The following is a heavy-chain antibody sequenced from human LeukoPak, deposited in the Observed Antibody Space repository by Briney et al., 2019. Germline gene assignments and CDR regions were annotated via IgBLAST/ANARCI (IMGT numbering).Heavy chain of an antibody. Sequence: PSETLSLNCTVSGGSMSSYFWTWIGQPPGKGLEWIGYVYYGGSTNFNPSLKSRVAMSVDTSKKQFSLKLASVTAADTAVYYCARGHITGTRRFSNHYSVDVWGKRTTVTVSS. CDR3: ARGHITGTRRFSNHYSVDV. V-gene: IGHV4-59*01. CDR2: VYYGGST. D-gene: IGHD1-20*01. CDR1: GGSMSSYF. J-gene: IGHJ6*04.